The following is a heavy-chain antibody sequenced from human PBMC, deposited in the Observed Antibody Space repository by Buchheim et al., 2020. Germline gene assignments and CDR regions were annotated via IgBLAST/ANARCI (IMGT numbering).Heavy chain of an antibody. CDR2: INHSGST. CDR1: GGSFSGYY. V-gene: IGHV4-34*01. J-gene: IGHJ4*02. Sequence: QVQLQQWGAGLLKPSETLSLTCAVYGGSFSGYYWSWIRQPPGKGLEWIGEINHSGSTNYNPSLKSRVTISVDTSKNQSFLKLSSVTAADTAVYYCARGDATVTGLDYWGQGTL. CDR3: ARGDATVTGLDY. D-gene: IGHD4-11*01.